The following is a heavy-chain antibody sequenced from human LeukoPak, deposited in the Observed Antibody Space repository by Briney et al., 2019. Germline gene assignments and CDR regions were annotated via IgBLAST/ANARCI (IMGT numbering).Heavy chain of an antibody. J-gene: IGHJ4*02. D-gene: IGHD1-26*01. CDR1: GGSISSYY. Sequence: SETLSLTCTVSGGSISSYYWSWIWQPPGKGLEWIGYIYYSGSTNYNPSLKSRVTISVDTSKNQFSLKLSSVTAADTAVYYCARGWELPHFDYWGQGTLVTVSS. CDR2: IYYSGST. CDR3: ARGWELPHFDY. V-gene: IGHV4-59*01.